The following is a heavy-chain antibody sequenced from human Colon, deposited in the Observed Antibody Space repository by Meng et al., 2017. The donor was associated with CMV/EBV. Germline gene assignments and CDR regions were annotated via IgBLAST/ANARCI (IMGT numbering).Heavy chain of an antibody. Sequence: GSLRLSCTVSRGSVSSYYWSWLRQTPGKGLEWIGYVYFTGGTNYKPSLSSRVTISIDTSKNQFSLRLNPVTAADTGTYYCARDISEGTTTYYFDSWGQGILVTVSS. J-gene: IGHJ4*02. CDR1: RGSVSSYY. V-gene: IGHV4-59*02. CDR2: VYFTGGT. CDR3: ARDISEGTTTYYFDS. D-gene: IGHD4-17*01.